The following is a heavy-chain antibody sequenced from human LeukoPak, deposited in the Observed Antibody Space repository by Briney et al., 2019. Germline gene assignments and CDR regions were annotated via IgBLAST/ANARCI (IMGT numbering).Heavy chain of an antibody. D-gene: IGHD3-22*01. CDR2: IYTSGST. Sequence: SETLSLTCTVSGGSISSYYWSWIRQPAGKGLEWIGRIYTSGSTNYNPSLKSRVTMSVDTSKNQFSLKLSSVTAADTAVYYCAREAPGITMIVVPPYYYYYMDVWGKGTTVTISS. V-gene: IGHV4-4*07. J-gene: IGHJ6*03. CDR3: AREAPGITMIVVPPYYYYYMDV. CDR1: GGSISSYY.